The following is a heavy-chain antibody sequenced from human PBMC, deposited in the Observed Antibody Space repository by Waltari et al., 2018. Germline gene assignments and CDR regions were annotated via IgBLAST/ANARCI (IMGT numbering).Heavy chain of an antibody. Sequence: QVQLQESGPGLVKPSETLSLTCTVSGGSISSHYWSWIRQPPGKGLEWIGYIYYSGSTNYNPSLKSRVTISVDTSKNQFSLKLSSVTAADTAVYYCARVIYSGWDGNDAFDIWGQGTMVTVSS. CDR1: GGSISSHY. V-gene: IGHV4-59*11. CDR2: IYYSGST. D-gene: IGHD6-19*01. CDR3: ARVIYSGWDGNDAFDI. J-gene: IGHJ3*02.